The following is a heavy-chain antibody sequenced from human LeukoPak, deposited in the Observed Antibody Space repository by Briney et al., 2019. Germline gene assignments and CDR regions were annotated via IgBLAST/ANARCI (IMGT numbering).Heavy chain of an antibody. CDR1: RFTFSSYW. V-gene: IGHV3-74*01. J-gene: IGHJ4*02. CDR2: ISPDGSIT. D-gene: IGHD1-1*01. Sequence: PGGSLRLSCVASRFTFSSYWMHWVRQAPGTGLVWVSYISPDGSITRYADSVKGRFTISRDNAKNRLYLQMNSLRVEDTAVYFCASAWSYWGQGALVTVSS. CDR3: ASAWSY.